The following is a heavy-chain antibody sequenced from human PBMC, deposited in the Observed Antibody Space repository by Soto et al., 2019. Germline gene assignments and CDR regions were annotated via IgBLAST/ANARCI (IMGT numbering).Heavy chain of an antibody. CDR1: GFIFSNFG. CDR3: ARDPRTARASAMDV. Sequence: GGSLRLSXAASGFIFSNFGMHWVRQAPGKGLEWVAGVWYDGSNGVSADSVKGRFTISRDNSKNTLYLQMTSLRAEDTAVYYCARDPRTARASAMDVWGQGTTVTVSS. D-gene: IGHD6-6*01. CDR2: VWYDGSNG. V-gene: IGHV3-33*01. J-gene: IGHJ6*02.